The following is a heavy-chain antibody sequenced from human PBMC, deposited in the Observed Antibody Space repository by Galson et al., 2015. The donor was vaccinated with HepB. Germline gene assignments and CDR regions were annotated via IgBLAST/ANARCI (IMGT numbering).Heavy chain of an antibody. V-gene: IGHV3-53*01. D-gene: IGHD5-12*01. Sequence: SLRLSCAASGFTVSSDYMSWVRQAPGKGLEWVSVVYAGGTTYYADSVKGRFTISRDISQNTLSLEINTVRLEDTAVYYCARGPLRYLDYWGQGTPVTVSS. CDR1: GFTVSSDY. CDR3: ARGPLRYLDY. CDR2: VYAGGTT. J-gene: IGHJ4*02.